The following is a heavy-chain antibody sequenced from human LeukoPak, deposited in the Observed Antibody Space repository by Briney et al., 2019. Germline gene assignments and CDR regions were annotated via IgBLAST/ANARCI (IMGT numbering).Heavy chain of an antibody. J-gene: IGHJ3*02. CDR1: GGTFSSYA. CDR3: ASLVGATKAGDAFDI. Sequence: EASVKVSCKASGGTFSSYAISWVRQAPGQGLEWMGRIIPILGIANYAQKFQGRVTITADKSASTAYMELSSLRSDDTAVYYCASLVGATKAGDAFDIWGQGTTVTVSS. V-gene: IGHV1-69*04. D-gene: IGHD1-26*01. CDR2: IIPILGIA.